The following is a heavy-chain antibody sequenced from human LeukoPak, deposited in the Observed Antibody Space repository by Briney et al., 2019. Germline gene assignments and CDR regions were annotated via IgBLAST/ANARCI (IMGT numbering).Heavy chain of an antibody. J-gene: IGHJ4*02. CDR3: ARSGYSYGPADY. Sequence: GSLRLSCAASGFTFSSYSMNWVRQAPGKVLEWVSSISSSSSYIYYADSVKGRFTISRDNAKNSLYLQMNSLRAEDTAVYYCARSGYSYGPADYWGQGTLVTVSS. V-gene: IGHV3-21*01. CDR1: GFTFSSYS. D-gene: IGHD5-18*01. CDR2: ISSSSSYI.